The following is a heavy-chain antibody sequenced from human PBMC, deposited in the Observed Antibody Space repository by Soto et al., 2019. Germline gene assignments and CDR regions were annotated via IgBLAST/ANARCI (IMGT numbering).Heavy chain of an antibody. CDR2: IYYSGST. CDR1: GGSISSYY. CDR3: AREEGKYYYDSSGYYDA. D-gene: IGHD3-22*01. Sequence: SETLSLTCTVSGGSISSYYWSWIRQPPGKGLEWIGYIYYSGSTNYNPSLKSRVTITVDTSKNQFSLKLSTVTAADTAVYYCAREEGKYYYDSSGYYDAWGQGTLVTVSS. V-gene: IGHV4-59*01. J-gene: IGHJ5*02.